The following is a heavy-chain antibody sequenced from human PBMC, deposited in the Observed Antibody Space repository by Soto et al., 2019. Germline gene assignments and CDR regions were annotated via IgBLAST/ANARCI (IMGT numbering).Heavy chain of an antibody. Sequence: TLSLTCAISGDSVSSNSAAWNWIRQSPSRGLEWLGRAYYRSKWYNDYAGSVKSRITINPDTSENQFYLQLNSVTPEDTAVYYCERGTIRFLESLNPQPAPTGMDVWGQGPTVTV. CDR1: GDSVSSNSAA. CDR3: ERGTIRFLESLNPQPAPTGMDV. V-gene: IGHV6-1*01. CDR2: AYYRSKWYN. J-gene: IGHJ6*02. D-gene: IGHD3-3*01.